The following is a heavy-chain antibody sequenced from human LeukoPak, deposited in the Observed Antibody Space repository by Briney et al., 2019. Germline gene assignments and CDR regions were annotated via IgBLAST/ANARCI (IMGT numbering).Heavy chain of an antibody. CDR2: IYHNVIT. CDR1: GLSISTHY. D-gene: IGHD3-10*01. V-gene: IGHV4-59*11. CDR3: AREAKCDASGSYFEGTFDY. Sequence: SETLSPTCTLYGLSISTHYWSWIRQSPGKVMGWDGYIYHNVITNYNPSLKSRVTISITTPKTQFSLKLTSVIAADTAVYFCAREAKCDASGSYFEGTFDYWGQGYLVTVSS. J-gene: IGHJ4*02.